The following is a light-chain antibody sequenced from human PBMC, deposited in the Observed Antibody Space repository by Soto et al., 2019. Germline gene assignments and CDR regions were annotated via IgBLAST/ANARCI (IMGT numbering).Light chain of an antibody. Sequence: QSALTQPASVSGSPGQSITISCTGTSSDVGSYNFVSWYQQYPGKAPKLMIYEDNKRPSGVSNRFSGSKSGNTASLTISGLQAEDEADYYCCSYAGDITWVFGGGTKLTVL. CDR3: CSYAGDITWV. CDR1: SSDVGSYNF. J-gene: IGLJ3*02. V-gene: IGLV2-23*01. CDR2: EDN.